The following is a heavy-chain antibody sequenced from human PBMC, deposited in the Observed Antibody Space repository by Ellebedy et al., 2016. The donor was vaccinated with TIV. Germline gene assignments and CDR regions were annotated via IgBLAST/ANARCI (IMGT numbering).Heavy chain of an antibody. CDR3: ARQPQEGSSGYYYFDY. CDR1: GYSFTSYW. CDR2: IDPSDSYT. Sequence: GESLKISXKGSGYSFTSYWISWVRQMPGKGLEWMGRIDPSDSYTNYSPSFQGHATISADKSISTAYLQWSSLKASDTAMYYCARQPQEGSSGYYYFDYWGQGTLVTVSS. D-gene: IGHD3-22*01. J-gene: IGHJ4*02. V-gene: IGHV5-10-1*01.